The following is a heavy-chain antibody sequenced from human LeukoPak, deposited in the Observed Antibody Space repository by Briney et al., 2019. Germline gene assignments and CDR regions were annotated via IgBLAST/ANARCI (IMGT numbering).Heavy chain of an antibody. Sequence: GGSLRLSCAASGFTFDDYVMHWVRQAPGKGLEWVSLISWNGGSTYYADSVKGRFTISRDNSKNSLYLQMNSLRAEDTALYYCAKDFHPGIAVAGTGYFQHWGQGTLVTVSS. V-gene: IGHV3-43D*03. J-gene: IGHJ1*01. CDR2: ISWNGGST. CDR1: GFTFDDYV. D-gene: IGHD6-19*01. CDR3: AKDFHPGIAVAGTGYFQH.